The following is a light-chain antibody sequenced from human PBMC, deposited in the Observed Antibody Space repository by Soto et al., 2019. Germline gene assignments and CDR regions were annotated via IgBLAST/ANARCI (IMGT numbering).Light chain of an antibody. J-gene: IGKJ1*01. CDR3: QQYNNWPA. Sequence: DIVLTQSPGTLSLSPGDRATLSCRASQSVRSSYLAWYQQKPGQAPRLLIYGSSTRATGIPNRFSGSGSGTDFTLTISSLQSEDFAFYYCQQYNNWPAFGQGTKVDIK. V-gene: IGKV3-20*01. CDR1: QSVRSSY. CDR2: GSS.